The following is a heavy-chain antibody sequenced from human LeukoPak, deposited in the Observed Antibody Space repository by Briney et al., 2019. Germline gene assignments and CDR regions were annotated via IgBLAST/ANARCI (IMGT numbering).Heavy chain of an antibody. D-gene: IGHD3-16*01. J-gene: IGHJ4*02. CDR2: ISYDGSNK. V-gene: IGHV3-30*04. CDR1: GFTFSSYA. Sequence: GRSLRLSCAASGFTFSSYAMHWDRQAPGKGLEWVAVISYDGSNKYYADSVKGRFTISRDNAKNSLFLQMSSLRGEDTALYYCATEHWGPNSWGQGTLVTVSS. CDR3: ATEHWGPNS.